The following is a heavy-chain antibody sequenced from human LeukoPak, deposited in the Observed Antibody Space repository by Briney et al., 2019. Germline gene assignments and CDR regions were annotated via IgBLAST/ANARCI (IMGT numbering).Heavy chain of an antibody. D-gene: IGHD1-7*01. CDR2: ISGNGEYT. Sequence: GGSLRLSCAASGFTFSANPMSWVRQAPGKGLEWVSSISGNGEYTYYADSVKGRLTISRDNSKNTLYVQVNSLRAEDTAVYYCAKGAATKPFDCWGQGTLVTVSS. V-gene: IGHV3-23*01. J-gene: IGHJ4*02. CDR1: GFTFSANP. CDR3: AKGAATKPFDC.